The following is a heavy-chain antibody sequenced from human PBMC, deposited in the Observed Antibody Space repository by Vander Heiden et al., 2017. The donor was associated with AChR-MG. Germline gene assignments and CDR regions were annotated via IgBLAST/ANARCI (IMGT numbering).Heavy chain of an antibody. CDR2: IIPIFGTA. CDR3: ARGPNCYGSGRRDWFDP. CDR1: AGTFSSYA. J-gene: IGHJ5*02. D-gene: IGHD3-10*01. Sequence: QVQLVQSGAEVKKPGSSVKVSCKASAGTFSSYAISWVGQCPGQGLEWMGGIIPIFGTANYGQRFQGRVTITADESTRTAYMELSSLRSEDTAVYYCARGPNCYGSGRRDWFDPWGQGTLVTVSS. V-gene: IGHV1-69*01.